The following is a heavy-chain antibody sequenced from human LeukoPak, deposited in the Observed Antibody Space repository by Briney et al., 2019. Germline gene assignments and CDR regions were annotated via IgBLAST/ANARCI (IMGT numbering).Heavy chain of an antibody. Sequence: SETLSLTCTVSGYSISSGYYWGWIRQPPGKGLEWIGSIYYSGSTYYNPSLKSRVTISVDTPENQFSLKLSSVTAADTAVYYCARNLHDYGDFHWFDPWGQGTLVTVSS. CDR2: IYYSGST. CDR1: GYSISSGYY. J-gene: IGHJ5*02. V-gene: IGHV4-38-2*02. D-gene: IGHD4-17*01. CDR3: ARNLHDYGDFHWFDP.